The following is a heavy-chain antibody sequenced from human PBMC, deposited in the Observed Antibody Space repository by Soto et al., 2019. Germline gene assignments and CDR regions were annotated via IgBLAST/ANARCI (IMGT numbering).Heavy chain of an antibody. J-gene: IGHJ5*02. CDR2: VNDSGNS. Sequence: PSETLSLTCGVSGGSFSGYYWSWIRQPPGKGLEWIGEVNDSGNSNYNPSLKRRVVISVDTPKNEFSLKMNTVTAADTGVYYCARVRRWLTEETVDLWGQGALVTDAS. D-gene: IGHD5-12*01. V-gene: IGHV4-34*01. CDR1: GGSFSGYY. CDR3: ARVRRWLTEETVDL.